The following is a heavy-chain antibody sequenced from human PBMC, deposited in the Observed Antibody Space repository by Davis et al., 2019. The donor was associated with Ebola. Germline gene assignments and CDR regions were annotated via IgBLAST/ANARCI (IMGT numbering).Heavy chain of an antibody. V-gene: IGHV3-30*18. CDR1: GFTFSSYG. J-gene: IGHJ6*02. Sequence: GGSLRLSCAASGFTFSSYGMHWVRQAPGKGLEWVAVISYDGSNKYYADSVKGRFTISRDNSKNTLYLQMNSLRAEDTAVYYCAKGYGIRDGMDVWGQGTTVTVSS. CDR2: ISYDGSNK. CDR3: AKGYGIRDGMDV. D-gene: IGHD1-14*01.